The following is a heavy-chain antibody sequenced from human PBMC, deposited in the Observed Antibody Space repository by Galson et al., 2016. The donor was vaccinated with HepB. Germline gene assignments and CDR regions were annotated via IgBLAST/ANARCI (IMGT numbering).Heavy chain of an antibody. D-gene: IGHD5-24*01. CDR2: IKEDGREQ. CDR3: AREGSADGSYFDY. Sequence: SLRLSCAASGFTFRNYWMTWVRQAPGKGLEWVANIKEDGREQYYVDSVRGRFTISRDSARSTLYLQMNSLRAEDTAVYYCAREGSADGSYFDYWGLGALVTVSS. CDR1: GFTFRNYW. J-gene: IGHJ4*02. V-gene: IGHV3-7*01.